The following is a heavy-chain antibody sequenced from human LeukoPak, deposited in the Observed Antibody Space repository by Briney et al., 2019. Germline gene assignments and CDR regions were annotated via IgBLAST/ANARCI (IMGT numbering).Heavy chain of an antibody. V-gene: IGHV1-24*01. Sequence: ASVKVSCKVSGYTLTELSMHWVRQAPGKGLEWKGGFDPEDGETIYAQKFQGRVTMTEDTSTDTAYMELSSLRSEDTAVYYCATVPYYYGSGSYYTDYWGQGTLVTVSS. CDR3: ATVPYYYGSGSYYTDY. CDR1: GYTLTELS. D-gene: IGHD3-10*01. CDR2: FDPEDGET. J-gene: IGHJ4*02.